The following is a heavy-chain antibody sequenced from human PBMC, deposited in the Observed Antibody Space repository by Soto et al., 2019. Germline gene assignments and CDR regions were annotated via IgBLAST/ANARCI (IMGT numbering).Heavy chain of an antibody. V-gene: IGHV1-18*01. Sequence: QVQLVQSGAEVKKPGASVKVSCKASGYTFTRSGISWVRQAPGQGPEWMGWISSYNGDTNYAQTFQGRVTMTTDTARSTAYMEVRSLRSGDTAVYYCGGEGVALYYDCCMDVWGQGTPVTVSS. J-gene: IGHJ6*02. D-gene: IGHD5-12*01. CDR2: ISSYNGDT. CDR3: GGEGVALYYDCCMDV. CDR1: GYTFTRSG.